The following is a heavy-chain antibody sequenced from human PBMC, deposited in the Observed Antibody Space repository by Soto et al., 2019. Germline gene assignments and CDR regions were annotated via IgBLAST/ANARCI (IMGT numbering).Heavy chain of an antibody. Sequence: GGSLRLSCAASGFTFSNYAMSWVRQAQGKGLEWVSATTGSGDNTYYADSVRGRFTISRDNSKNTLYLQMNSLRAGDTAVYYCARAPYSSSWYTFDPWGQGTLVTVSS. D-gene: IGHD6-13*01. J-gene: IGHJ5*02. V-gene: IGHV3-23*01. CDR2: TTGSGDNT. CDR1: GFTFSNYA. CDR3: ARAPYSSSWYTFDP.